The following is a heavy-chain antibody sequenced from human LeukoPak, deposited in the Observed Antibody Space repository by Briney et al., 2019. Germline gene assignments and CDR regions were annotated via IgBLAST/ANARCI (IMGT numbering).Heavy chain of an antibody. CDR1: GFTVSSNY. CDR3: ARDMGVGREGPYYYYGMDV. Sequence: QAGGSLRLSCAASGFTVSSNYTSWVRQAPGKGLEWVSVIYSGGSTYYADSVKGRFTISRDNSKNTLYLQMNSLRAEDTAVYYCARDMGVGREGPYYYYGMDVWGQGTTVTVSS. D-gene: IGHD3-10*01. CDR2: IYSGGST. V-gene: IGHV3-53*01. J-gene: IGHJ6*02.